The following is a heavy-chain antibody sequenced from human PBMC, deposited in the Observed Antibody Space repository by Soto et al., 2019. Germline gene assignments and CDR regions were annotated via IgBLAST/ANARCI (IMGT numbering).Heavy chain of an antibody. J-gene: IGHJ4*02. CDR3: MRQLGLAY. CDR2: INKDGSQK. V-gene: IGHV3-7*01. Sequence: SWVRQAPGKGLEWVANINKDGSQKNYVDSVKGRFTIARDNGQNSLSLQVNSLSVDATAVYYSMRQLGLAYWGQRALVTLSS. D-gene: IGHD6-13*01.